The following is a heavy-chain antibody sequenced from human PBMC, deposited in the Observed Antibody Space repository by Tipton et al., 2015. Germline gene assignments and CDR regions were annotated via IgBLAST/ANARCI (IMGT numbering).Heavy chain of an antibody. CDR2: IYYSGST. D-gene: IGHD3-3*01. CDR3: ATTRITLFENWFDS. J-gene: IGHJ5*01. CDR1: GGSFSDYY. V-gene: IGHV4-59*01. Sequence: LRLSCTVSGGSFSDYYWSWIRQSPGEGLEWIGYIYYSGSTNYNPSLRSRVAMSMDTSKNQFSLKLSSVIAADTAVYYCATTRITLFENWFDSWGQGILVTVSS.